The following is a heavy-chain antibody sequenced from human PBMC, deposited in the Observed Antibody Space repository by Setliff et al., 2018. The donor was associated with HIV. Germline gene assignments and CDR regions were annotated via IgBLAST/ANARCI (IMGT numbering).Heavy chain of an antibody. CDR1: GGTFSSYA. V-gene: IGHV1-69*13. CDR3: ARDLGSEQWLPDAFDI. Sequence: SVKVSCKASGGTFSSYAISWVRQAPGQGLEWMGGIIPIFGTANYAQKFQGRVTITADESTSTAYMELSSLRSEDTAVYYCARDLGSEQWLPDAFDICGQGTMVTVSS. D-gene: IGHD6-19*01. CDR2: IIPIFGTA. J-gene: IGHJ3*02.